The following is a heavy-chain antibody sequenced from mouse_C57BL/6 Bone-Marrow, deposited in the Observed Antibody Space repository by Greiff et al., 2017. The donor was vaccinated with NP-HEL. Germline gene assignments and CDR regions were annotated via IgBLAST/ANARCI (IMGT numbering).Heavy chain of an antibody. V-gene: IGHV1-81*01. D-gene: IGHD1-1*01. J-gene: IGHJ1*03. Sequence: VQLQESGAELARPGASVKLSCKASGYTFTSYGISWVKQRPGQGLEWIGEIYPRSGNTYYNEKFKGKATLTADKSSSTAYMELRSLTSEDSAVYVCARWGGSSPWYFEVWGTGTTVTVAS. CDR1: GYTFTSYG. CDR2: IYPRSGNT. CDR3: ARWGGSSPWYFEV.